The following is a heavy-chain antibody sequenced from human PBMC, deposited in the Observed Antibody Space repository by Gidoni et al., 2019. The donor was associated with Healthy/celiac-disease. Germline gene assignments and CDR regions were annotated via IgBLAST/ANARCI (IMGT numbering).Heavy chain of an antibody. Sequence: QVTLKESGPVLVKPTETPTLTCTVSGFSLSNARMGVSWIRQPPGKALEWLAHIFTNDEKSYSTSLNSRLTISKDTSKIQVVLTMTNMDPVDTATYYSARAHYYDFWSGTLDYCGQGTLVTVSS. CDR1: GFSLSNARMG. D-gene: IGHD3-3*01. CDR2: IFTNDEK. CDR3: ARAHYYDFWSGTLDY. J-gene: IGHJ4*02. V-gene: IGHV2-26*01.